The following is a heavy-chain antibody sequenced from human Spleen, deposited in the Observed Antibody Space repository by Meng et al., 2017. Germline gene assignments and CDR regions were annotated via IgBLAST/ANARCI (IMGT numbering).Heavy chain of an antibody. CDR1: GGTFSSYA. CDR2: IIPIFGTA. D-gene: IGHD5-18*01. V-gene: IGHV1-69*05. CDR3: AKWMDTALSH. J-gene: IGHJ1*01. Sequence: KISCKASGGTFSSYAISWVRQAPGQGLEWMGGIIPIFGTANYAQKFQGRVTITTDESTSTAYMELSSLRAEDTAVYYCAKWMDTALSHWGQGTLVTVSS.